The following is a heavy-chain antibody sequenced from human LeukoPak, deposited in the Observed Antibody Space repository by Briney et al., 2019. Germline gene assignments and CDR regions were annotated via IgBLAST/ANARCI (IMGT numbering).Heavy chain of an antibody. J-gene: IGHJ6*02. Sequence: SETLSLTCTVSGGSISSYYWSRLRQPPGKGLEWIGYIYYSGSTNYNPSLKSRVTISVDTSKNQFSLKLSSVTAADTAMYYCARDRFLSREDYYYGMDVWGQGTTVTVSS. CDR3: ARDRFLSREDYYYGMDV. CDR2: IYYSGST. V-gene: IGHV4-59*01. D-gene: IGHD3-3*01. CDR1: GGSISSYY.